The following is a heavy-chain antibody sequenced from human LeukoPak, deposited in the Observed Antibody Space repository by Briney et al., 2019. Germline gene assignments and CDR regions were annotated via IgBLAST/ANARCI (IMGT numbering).Heavy chain of an antibody. V-gene: IGHV3-11*04. CDR3: ARDFKIAAAWPHAEYFQH. CDR1: GFTFSDYY. Sequence: PGGSLRLSCAASGFTFSDYYMSWIRQAPGKGLEWVSYISSSGSTIYYADSVKGRFTISRDNAKNSLYLQMNSLRAEDTAVYYCARDFKIAAAWPHAEYFQHWGQGTLVTVSS. J-gene: IGHJ1*01. CDR2: ISSSGSTI. D-gene: IGHD6-13*01.